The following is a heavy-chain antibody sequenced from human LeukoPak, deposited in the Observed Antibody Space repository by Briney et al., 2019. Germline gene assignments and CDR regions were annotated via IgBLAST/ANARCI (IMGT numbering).Heavy chain of an antibody. J-gene: IGHJ4*02. V-gene: IGHV3-33*08. CDR1: KFTFSTYA. Sequence: GGSLRLSCAASKFTFSTYAMHWVRQAPGKGLEWVAVIWYDGSNKYYADSVKGRFTISRDNSKNTLYLQMNSLRAEDTAVYYCARDSSSSFLDYWGQGTLVTVSS. CDR3: ARDSSSSFLDY. D-gene: IGHD6-6*01. CDR2: IWYDGSNK.